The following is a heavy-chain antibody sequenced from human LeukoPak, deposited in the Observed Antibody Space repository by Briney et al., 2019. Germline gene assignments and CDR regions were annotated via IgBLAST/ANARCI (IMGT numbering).Heavy chain of an antibody. CDR3: AKSGIALSGLDY. CDR2: ISYDGSNK. D-gene: IGHD6-19*01. J-gene: IGHJ4*02. V-gene: IGHV3-30*18. CDR1: GFTFSSYG. Sequence: GGSLRLSCAASGFTFSSYGMHWVRQAPGKGLEWVSVISYDGSNKYYAGSVKGRFTISRDNSKNTLYLQMNSLRAEDTAVYYCAKSGIALSGLDYWGREPWSPSPQ.